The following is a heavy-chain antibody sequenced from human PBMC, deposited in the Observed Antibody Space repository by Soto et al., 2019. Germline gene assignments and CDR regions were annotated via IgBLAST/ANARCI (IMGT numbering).Heavy chain of an antibody. CDR2: IYSGGST. J-gene: IGHJ4*02. Sequence: PGGSLRLSWAASGFTVSSNYMSWVRQAPGKGLEWVSVIYSGGSTYYADSEKGRYTIYRDNSKNTLYLQMNSLRAEDTAVYYCALPDASGVNYLDSWGQGTLVTVSS. V-gene: IGHV3-66*01. D-gene: IGHD3-10*01. CDR1: GFTVSSNY. CDR3: ALPDASGVNYLDS.